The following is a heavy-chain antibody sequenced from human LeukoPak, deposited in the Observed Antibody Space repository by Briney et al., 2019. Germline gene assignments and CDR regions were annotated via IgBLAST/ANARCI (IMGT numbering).Heavy chain of an antibody. J-gene: IGHJ4*02. CDR2: IYYSGST. Sequence: SETLSLTCTVSGGSISSYYWSWIRQPPGKGLEWIGYIYYSGSTNYNPSLKSRVTISVDTSKNQFSLKLSSVTAADTAVYCCARHKEIVDPFDYWGQGTLVTVSS. D-gene: IGHD3-16*02. CDR3: ARHKEIVDPFDY. CDR1: GGSISSYY. V-gene: IGHV4-59*08.